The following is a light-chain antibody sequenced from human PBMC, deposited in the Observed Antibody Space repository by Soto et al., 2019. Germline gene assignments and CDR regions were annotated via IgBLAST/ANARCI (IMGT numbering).Light chain of an antibody. V-gene: IGLV1-44*01. CDR1: GSSIGTNT. Sequence: QSVLTQPPSASGTAGQRVTISCSGSGSSIGTNTVNWYRQLPGTAPKLLIYGNNQRPSGVPDRFSGSKSGTSASLAISGLQSEDEAEYYCAAWDGSLNNVLFGGGTKLTVL. CDR3: AAWDGSLNNVL. CDR2: GNN. J-gene: IGLJ2*01.